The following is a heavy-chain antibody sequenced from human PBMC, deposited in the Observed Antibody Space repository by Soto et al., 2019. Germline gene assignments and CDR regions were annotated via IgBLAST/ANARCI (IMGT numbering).Heavy chain of an antibody. CDR2: ICGGSRST. CDR1: GFDVSLFA. Sequence: EVQLLQSGGGVVQPGGSLRLSCAASGFDVSLFAMMWVRQAPGKGLEWVSAICGGSRSTFYADSVKGRFTISRDNSNNMVYLQMDNMSVEDTAVYYCAKSSPRVDIPTTCYFVSWGQGRLVTVAS. D-gene: IGHD1-1*01. J-gene: IGHJ4*02. V-gene: IGHV3-23*01. CDR3: AKSSPRVDIPTTCYFVS.